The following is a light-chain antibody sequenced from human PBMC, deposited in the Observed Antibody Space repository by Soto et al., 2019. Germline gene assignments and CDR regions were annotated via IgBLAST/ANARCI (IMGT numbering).Light chain of an antibody. V-gene: IGKV4-1*01. J-gene: IGKJ1*01. CDR1: QSVLYSSNNKNY. CDR3: QQYYSTPWT. Sequence: DIVMTQSPDSLAVSLGERATINCKSSQSVLYSSNNKNYLAWYQQKPGQPPKLLIYWASTRESGVPDRVSGSGSGTDFTLTISSLQAEDVAVYYCQQYYSTPWTFGQGTKVAIK. CDR2: WAS.